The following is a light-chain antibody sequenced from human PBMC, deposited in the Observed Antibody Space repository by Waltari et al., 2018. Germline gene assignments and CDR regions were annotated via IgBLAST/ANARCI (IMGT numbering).Light chain of an antibody. CDR2: GKD. Sequence: QSVLTQPPSVSGAPGHRTTITCTGTHSNIAAGYHVQRYQHFPRTAPKLSIYGKDSRPSGVPDRFSGSKSGTSAALAITGLQDEDEADYYCLSYDKNLRGQVFGGGTKLTVL. V-gene: IGLV1-40*01. CDR3: LSYDKNLRGQV. J-gene: IGLJ2*01. CDR1: HSNIAAGYH.